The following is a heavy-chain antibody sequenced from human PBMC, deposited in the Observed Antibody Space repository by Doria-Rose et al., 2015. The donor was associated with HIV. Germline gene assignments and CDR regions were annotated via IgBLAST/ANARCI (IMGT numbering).Heavy chain of an antibody. V-gene: IGHV2-26*01. J-gene: IGHJ4*02. CDR1: GVSLSSPGMG. CDR3: ARIKSSRWYHKYYFDF. D-gene: IGHD6-13*01. CDR2: IFSDDER. Sequence: SGPVLVKPTETLTLTCTVSGVSLSSPGMGVSWIRQPPGKALEWLANIFSDDERSYKTSLKSRLTISRRTSNSQVILPMTDMDPVDTATYYCARIKSSRWYHKYYFDFWGQGTLVIVSA.